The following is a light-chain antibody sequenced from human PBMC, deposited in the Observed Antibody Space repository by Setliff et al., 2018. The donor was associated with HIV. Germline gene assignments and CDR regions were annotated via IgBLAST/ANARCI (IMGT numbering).Light chain of an antibody. V-gene: IGLV2-14*03. J-gene: IGLJ1*01. CDR1: GSDVATSKY. CDR2: DIV. CDR3: SIHRSHGYV. Sequence: QSALTQPASVSGSPGQSITISCTGTGSDVATSKYVSWYQQHPGKAPKLIIYDIVTRPSGVSNRFSGSKSGGTASLTISGLQAEDEADYYCSIHRSHGYVFGSGTKGTVL.